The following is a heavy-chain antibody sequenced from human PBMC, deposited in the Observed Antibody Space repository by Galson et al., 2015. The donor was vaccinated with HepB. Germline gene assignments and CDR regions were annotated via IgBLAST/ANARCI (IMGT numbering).Heavy chain of an antibody. CDR2: ISAYNGNT. CDR3: ARGQETESSSWYNNYYYYGMDV. V-gene: IGHV1-18*04. Sequence: SVKVSCKASGYTFTSYGISWVRQAPGQGLEWMGWISAYNGNTNYAQKLQGRVTMTTDTSTSTAYMELRSLRSDDTAVYYWARGQETESSSWYNNYYYYGMDVWGQGTTVTVSS. D-gene: IGHD6-13*01. CDR1: GYTFTSYG. J-gene: IGHJ6*02.